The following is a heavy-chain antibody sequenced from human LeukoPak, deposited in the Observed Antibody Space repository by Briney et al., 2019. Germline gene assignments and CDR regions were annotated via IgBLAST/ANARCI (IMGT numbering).Heavy chain of an antibody. V-gene: IGHV3-23*01. CDR1: GFTFSMYA. Sequence: GGSLRLSCGVSGFTFSMYAMNWVRQPPGKGLGWVSGINRGDGSTYYADSVKGRFTISRDNSKNTLYLQMNSFRGEDTAVYYCAKGASSVAVAGTSYFDSWGQGTLVTVSS. D-gene: IGHD6-19*01. J-gene: IGHJ4*02. CDR2: INRGDGST. CDR3: AKGASSVAVAGTSYFDS.